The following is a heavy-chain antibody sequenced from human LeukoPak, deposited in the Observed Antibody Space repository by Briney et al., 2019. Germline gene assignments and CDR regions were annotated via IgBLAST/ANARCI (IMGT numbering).Heavy chain of an antibody. CDR3: ARLGELSPTTVDY. Sequence: GESLRISCKGSGYSFTSYWISWVRQMPGKGLGWMGRIDPSDSYTNYSPSFQGHVTISADESISTAYLQWSSLKASDTAMYYCARLGELSPTTVDYWGQGTLVTVSS. CDR1: GYSFTSYW. CDR2: IDPSDSYT. V-gene: IGHV5-10-1*01. J-gene: IGHJ4*02. D-gene: IGHD3-16*02.